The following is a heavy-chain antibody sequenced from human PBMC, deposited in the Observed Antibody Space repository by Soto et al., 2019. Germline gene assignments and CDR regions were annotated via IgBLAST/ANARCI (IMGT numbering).Heavy chain of an antibody. J-gene: IGHJ6*02. CDR2: IYSSGST. V-gene: IGHV4-4*07. D-gene: IGHD3-10*01. CDR1: GGSISSYY. CDR3: ARDLYASGIWYGMDV. Sequence: QVQLQESGPGLVKSSETLSLTCTVSGGSISSYYWSWIRQPAGKGLEWIGRIYSSGSTNYNPSLHSRVTMSLDTSKNQLSLRLSSVAAADTAVYYCARDLYASGIWYGMDVWGQGTTVTVSS.